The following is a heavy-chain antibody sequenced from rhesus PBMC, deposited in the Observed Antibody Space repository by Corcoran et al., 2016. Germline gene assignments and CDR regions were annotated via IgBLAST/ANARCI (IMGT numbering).Heavy chain of an antibody. CDR2: ITYSGST. V-gene: IGHV4-122*02. D-gene: IGHD5-24*01. CDR1: GGSISSSY. Sequence: QLQLQESGPGLVKPSETLSVTCAVSGGSISSSYWRWIRQAPGKGLEWIGYITYSGSTSYNPSLKSRVTISRDTSKNQFSLKLSSVTAADTAVYYCARDTAGTDYWGQGVLVTVSS. J-gene: IGHJ4*01. CDR3: ARDTAGTDY.